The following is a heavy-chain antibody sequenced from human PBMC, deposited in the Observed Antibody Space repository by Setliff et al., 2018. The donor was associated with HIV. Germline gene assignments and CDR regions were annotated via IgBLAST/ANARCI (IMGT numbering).Heavy chain of an antibody. J-gene: IGHJ4*02. CDR2: IIPSGST. V-gene: IGHV4-34*12. CDR3: ARTRGYTYGYIDY. Sequence: PSETLSLTCDVFGGSFSGYYWSWIRQPPGKGLEWIGEIIPSGSTYYNPSLKSRVTISVDTSKNQFSLKLSSVTAADTAIYYCARTRGYTYGYIDYWGQGTLVTVSS. CDR1: GGSFSGYY. D-gene: IGHD5-18*01.